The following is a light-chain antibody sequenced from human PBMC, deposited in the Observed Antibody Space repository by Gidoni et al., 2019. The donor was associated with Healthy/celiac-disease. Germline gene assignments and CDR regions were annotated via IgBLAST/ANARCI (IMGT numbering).Light chain of an antibody. CDR3: QVWDSSSDHRV. Sequence: SYVLTQPPSVSVAPGQTARITCGGNNIGSQSVHWYQQKPGQAPVLVIYYDSDRPSGIPERFSGSNSGNTATLTISRVEAGDEADYYCQVWDSSSDHRVFGTGTKVTVL. J-gene: IGLJ1*01. V-gene: IGLV3-21*04. CDR2: YDS. CDR1: NIGSQS.